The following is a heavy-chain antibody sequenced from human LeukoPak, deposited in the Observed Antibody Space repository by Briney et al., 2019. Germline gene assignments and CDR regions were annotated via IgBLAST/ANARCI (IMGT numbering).Heavy chain of an antibody. CDR3: ARSLGGAFDI. Sequence: SETLSLTCTVSGGSISSYYWSWIRQPPGKGLEWIGCIYYSGSTNYNPSLKSRVTISVDTSKNQFSLKLSSVTAADTAVYYCARSLGGAFDIWGQGTMVTVSS. J-gene: IGHJ3*02. V-gene: IGHV4-59*01. CDR1: GGSISSYY. CDR2: IYYSGST. D-gene: IGHD2-15*01.